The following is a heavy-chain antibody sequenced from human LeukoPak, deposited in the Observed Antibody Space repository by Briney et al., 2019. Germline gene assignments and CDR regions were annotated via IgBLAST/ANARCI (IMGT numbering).Heavy chain of an antibody. CDR3: ARDPGSGFRDFDY. CDR1: GDTFSSYA. D-gene: IGHD3-3*01. CDR2: IIPIFGTA. Sequence: GASVEVSCKASGDTFSSYAISWVRQAPGQGLEWMGGIIPIFGTANYAQKFQGRVTITADESTSTAYMELSSLRSEDTAVYYCARDPGSGFRDFDYWGQGTLVTVSS. V-gene: IGHV1-69*13. J-gene: IGHJ4*02.